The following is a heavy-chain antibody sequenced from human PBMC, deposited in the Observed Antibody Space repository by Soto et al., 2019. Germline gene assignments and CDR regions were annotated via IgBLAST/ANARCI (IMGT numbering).Heavy chain of an antibody. D-gene: IGHD3-3*01. CDR2: IWDDGSNK. CDR1: GFTSRTYG. V-gene: IGHV3-33*01. Sequence: HLGGSLRLSCAASGFTSRTYGIHGVRQAPGKGLEWVAVIWDDGSNKYYAESVRGRFTTSRDNSKNTLYLQMNSLIVEVTAVYYCARDRYYDSWSIHRSIYSYYPGMDVWGQGTTVTVSS. J-gene: IGHJ6*02. CDR3: ARDRYYDSWSIHRSIYSYYPGMDV.